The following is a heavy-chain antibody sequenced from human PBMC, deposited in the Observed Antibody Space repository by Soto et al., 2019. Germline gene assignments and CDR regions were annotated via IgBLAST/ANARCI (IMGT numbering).Heavy chain of an antibody. V-gene: IGHV3-23*01. D-gene: IGHD3-3*01. J-gene: IGHJ4*02. Sequence: VQLLESGGDLVQPGGSLRLSCAASGFTFSSYAMSWVRQAPRKGLEWVSGISNSGGGTYYADSVKGRFTISRDKSKNTLCLQMNSRRAADTAVYFSVKELHFVFWSAYYREGYWGQGSLVTVSS. CDR1: GFTFSSYA. CDR2: ISNSGGGT. CDR3: VKELHFVFWSAYYREGY.